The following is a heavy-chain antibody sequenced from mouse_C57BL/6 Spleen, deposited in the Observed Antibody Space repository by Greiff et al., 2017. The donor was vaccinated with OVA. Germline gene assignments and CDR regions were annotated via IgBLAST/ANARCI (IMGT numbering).Heavy chain of an antibody. CDR3: AATAQATGPAWFAY. CDR2: IYPRGGST. V-gene: IGHV1-78*01. Sequence: VQLQQSDAELVKPGASVKISCKVSGYTFTDHTIHWMKQRPEQGLEWIGYIYPRGGSTKYNEKFKGQATLTADKSSSTAYMQLNSLTSEDSAVYFCAATAQATGPAWFAYWGQGTLVTVSA. D-gene: IGHD3-2*02. J-gene: IGHJ3*01. CDR1: GYTFTDHT.